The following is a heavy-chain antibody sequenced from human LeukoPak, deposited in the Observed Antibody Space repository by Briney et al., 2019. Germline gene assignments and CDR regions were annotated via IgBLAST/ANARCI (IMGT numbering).Heavy chain of an antibody. J-gene: IGHJ4*02. CDR3: ARDSTGGYPDY. V-gene: IGHV1-18*01. CDR1: GYTFTSYG. Sequence: ASVKVSCKASGYTFTSYGISWVRQAPGQGLEWMGWISAYKGNTNYAQKLQGRVTMTTDTSTSTAYMELRSLRSDDTAVFYCARDSTGGYPDYWGQGTLVTVSA. CDR2: ISAYKGNT. D-gene: IGHD7-27*01.